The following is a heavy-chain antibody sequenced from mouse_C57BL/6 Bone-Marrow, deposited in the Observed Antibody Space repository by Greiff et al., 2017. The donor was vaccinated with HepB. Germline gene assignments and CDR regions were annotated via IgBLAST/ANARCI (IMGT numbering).Heavy chain of an antibody. J-gene: IGHJ2*01. V-gene: IGHV1-34*01. CDR3: VCALGY. CDR2: IYPNNGGN. CDR1: GYTFTDYY. D-gene: IGHD3-1*01. Sequence: EVQLQQSGPELVKPGASVKMSCKASGYTFTDYYMHWVKQRHGKSLEWIGFIYPNNGGNGSNKKFKGKATLTVDKSSSTTYMELRSLTSEDATVYYCVCALGYWGQGTTLTVSS.